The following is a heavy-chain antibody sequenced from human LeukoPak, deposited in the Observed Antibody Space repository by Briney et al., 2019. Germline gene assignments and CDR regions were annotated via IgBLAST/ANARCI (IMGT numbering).Heavy chain of an antibody. CDR1: GGSISNYF. CDR3: ARAPQWPILDY. Sequence: SETLSLTCTVSGGSISNYFWSWIRQPAGKGLEWIGRIYSSGSTNYNPSLKSRVTMSVDMSRNQFSLKVTSVTAADTAVYYCARAPQWPILDYWGQGTLVTVSS. J-gene: IGHJ4*02. CDR2: IYSSGST. V-gene: IGHV4-4*07. D-gene: IGHD6-19*01.